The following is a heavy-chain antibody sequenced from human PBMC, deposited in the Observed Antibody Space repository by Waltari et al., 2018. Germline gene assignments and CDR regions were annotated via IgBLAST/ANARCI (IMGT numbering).Heavy chain of an antibody. V-gene: IGHV3-30*02. Sequence: QVQLVESGGGVVQPGGSLRLSCAASGFAFSRYGLHWVRQAPGKGLEWVAFIRYDGSNKYYADSVKGRFTISRDNSKNTLYLQMNSLRAEDTAVYYCAKVCWEHSDYWGQGTLVTVSS. CDR3: AKVCWEHSDY. D-gene: IGHD1-26*01. CDR1: GFAFSRYG. J-gene: IGHJ4*02. CDR2: IRYDGSNK.